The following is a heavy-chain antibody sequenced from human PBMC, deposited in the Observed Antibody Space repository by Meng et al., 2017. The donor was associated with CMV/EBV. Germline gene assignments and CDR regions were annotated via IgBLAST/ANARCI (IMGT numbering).Heavy chain of an antibody. V-gene: IGHV4-34*01. J-gene: IGHJ4*02. CDR2: INHSGST. CDR1: GGSFSGYY. CDR3: ARDLIAARPQGGLD. D-gene: IGHD6-6*01. Sequence: SETLSLTCAVYGGSFSGYYWSWIRQPPGKGLEWIGEINHSGSTNYNPSLKSRVTISVDTSKNQFSLKLSSVTAADTAVYYCARDLIAARPQGGLDWGQGTLVTVSS.